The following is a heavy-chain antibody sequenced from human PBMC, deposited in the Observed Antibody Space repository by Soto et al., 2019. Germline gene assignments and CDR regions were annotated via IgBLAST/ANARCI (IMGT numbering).Heavy chain of an antibody. CDR3: ASDKITGLFDY. V-gene: IGHV4-34*01. J-gene: IGHJ4*02. D-gene: IGHD2-8*02. Sequence: QVQLQQWGAGLLKPSETLSLTCAVYGGSFSGYYWTWIRQPPGTGLEWIGEINHSGSTNYNPSLKXRXTXSXXTSKNQFSLKLTSVTAADTAVYYWASDKITGLFDYWGQGTLVTVSS. CDR1: GGSFSGYY. CDR2: INHSGST.